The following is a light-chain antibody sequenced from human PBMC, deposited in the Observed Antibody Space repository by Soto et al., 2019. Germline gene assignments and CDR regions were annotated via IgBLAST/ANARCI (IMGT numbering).Light chain of an antibody. CDR3: TSYTSSTTGV. CDR1: SSDVGGYNY. CDR2: EVK. J-gene: IGLJ3*02. Sequence: QSVLTQPASVSGSPGQSITISCTGTSSDVGGYNYVSWYQQYTGKAPKLMIYEVKNRPSGVSNRFSGSKSGNTASLTISGLQAEDEADYYCTSYTSSTTGVFGGGTKLTVL. V-gene: IGLV2-14*01.